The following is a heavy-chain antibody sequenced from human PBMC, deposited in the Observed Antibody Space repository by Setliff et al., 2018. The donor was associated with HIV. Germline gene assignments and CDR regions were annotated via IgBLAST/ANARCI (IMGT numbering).Heavy chain of an antibody. CDR1: GFSFYIYV. V-gene: IGHV3-64*01. CDR3: ARENFYNFWSGREDY. CDR2: ISGDGGTT. Sequence: PGESLKISCAASGFSFYIYVMHWVRQAPGKGLEYVSGISGDGGTTYYANSVKGRFIVSRDNSKNTLFLQMANLRAEDTAIYYCARENFYNFWSGREDYWGPGTLVTVSS. D-gene: IGHD3-3*01. J-gene: IGHJ4*02.